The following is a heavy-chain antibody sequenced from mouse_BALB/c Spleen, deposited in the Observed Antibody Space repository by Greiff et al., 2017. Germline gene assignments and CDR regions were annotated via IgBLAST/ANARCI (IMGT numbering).Heavy chain of an antibody. J-gene: IGHJ2*01. CDR3: ARNRAQNRIGVHYFDY. CDR1: GFSLTSYG. CDR2: IWSGGST. D-gene: IGHD3-3*01. Sequence: VQLVESGPGLVQPSQSLSITCTVSGFSLTSYGVHWVRQSPGKGLEWLGVIWSGGSTDYNAAFISRLSISKDNSKSQVFFKMNSLQANDTAIYYCARNRAQNRIGVHYFDYWGQGTTLTVSS. V-gene: IGHV2-2*02.